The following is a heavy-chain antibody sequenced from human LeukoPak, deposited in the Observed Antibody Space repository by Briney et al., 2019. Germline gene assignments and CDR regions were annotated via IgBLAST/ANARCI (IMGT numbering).Heavy chain of an antibody. CDR3: TRPRYTYGYRYAFDV. Sequence: GASVKVSCKVSGYTLTELSIHWVRQAPGKGLEWMGGLDPEDGETIYAQKFQGRLTMTEDTSTDTAYMELSSLKTEDTAVYYCTRPRYTYGYRYAFDVWGQGTMVTVSS. V-gene: IGHV1-24*01. CDR1: GYTLTELS. J-gene: IGHJ3*01. D-gene: IGHD5-18*01. CDR2: LDPEDGET.